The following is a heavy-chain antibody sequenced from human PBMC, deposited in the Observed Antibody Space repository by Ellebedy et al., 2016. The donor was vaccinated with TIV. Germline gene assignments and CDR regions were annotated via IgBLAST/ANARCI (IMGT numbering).Heavy chain of an antibody. CDR3: ATYIAGASDGRFDF. D-gene: IGHD1-26*01. V-gene: IGHV1-24*01. CDR1: GYTLTEVS. J-gene: IGHJ4*02. CDR2: FDPEDDET. Sequence: ASVKVSCKVSGYTLTEVSMHWVRQAPGKGLEWMGSFDPEDDETIYAQKLQGRVTMTEDISIDTAYMKLRSLRSEDTAMYYCATYIAGASDGRFDFWGQGTQVIVSS.